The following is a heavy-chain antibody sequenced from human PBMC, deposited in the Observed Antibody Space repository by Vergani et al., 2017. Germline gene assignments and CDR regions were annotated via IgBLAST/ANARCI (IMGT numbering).Heavy chain of an antibody. CDR1: GYTFTGYY. CDR2: INPNSGGT. J-gene: IGHJ3*02. V-gene: IGHV1-2*02. CDR3: ARDTGDYGDYGGDAFDI. Sequence: QVQLVQSGAEVKKPGASVKVSCKASGYTFTGYYMPWVRQAPGQGLEWMGWINPNSGGTNYAQKFQGRVTMTRDTSISTAYMELSRLRSDDTAVYYCARDTGDYGDYGGDAFDIWGQGTMVTVSS. D-gene: IGHD4-17*01.